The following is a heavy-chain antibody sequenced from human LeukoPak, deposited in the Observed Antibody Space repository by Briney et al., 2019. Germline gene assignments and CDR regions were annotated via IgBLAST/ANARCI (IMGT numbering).Heavy chain of an antibody. D-gene: IGHD2-15*01. CDR1: GFTFSIYG. Sequence: GGSLRLSCAASGFTFSIYGMHWVRQAPGKGLEWVAVISHDGRNKFYGDSVKGRFNISRDNSKDTLDLQMNSLRVEDTAVYYCAKGSDLVRCSGGSCSSYYYYGLDDLGQGTTVTVSS. J-gene: IGHJ6*02. CDR2: ISHDGRNK. CDR3: AKGSDLVRCSGGSCSSYYYYGLDD. V-gene: IGHV3-30*18.